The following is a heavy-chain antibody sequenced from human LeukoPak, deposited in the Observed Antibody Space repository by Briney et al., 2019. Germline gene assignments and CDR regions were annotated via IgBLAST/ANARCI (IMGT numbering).Heavy chain of an antibody. Sequence: SETLSLTCTVSVGSLSSSSYYWGWIRQPPGKGLEWIGTIYYSGSTYYNPSLKSRLNLSVDTSKNQSSMELRSVTGPGPEVNSCARHGFSGGWYEYWGQGTLVTVSS. CDR2: IYYSGST. CDR1: VGSLSSSSYY. V-gene: IGHV4-39*01. J-gene: IGHJ4*02. CDR3: ARHGFSGGWYEY. D-gene: IGHD6-19*01.